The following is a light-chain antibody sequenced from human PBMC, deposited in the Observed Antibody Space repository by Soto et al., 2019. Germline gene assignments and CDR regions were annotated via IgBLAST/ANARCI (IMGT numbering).Light chain of an antibody. CDR3: SSYTSSSTFV. CDR2: EVS. CDR1: NSDVGGYNY. V-gene: IGLV2-14*01. J-gene: IGLJ1*01. Sequence: QSVLTQPASVSGSPGQSITISCTGTNSDVGGYNYVSWYQQHPGKAPKLMIYEVSNRPSGVSNRXSGXKSGNTASLTISGLQAEDEADYYCSSYTSSSTFVFGTGTKVTVL.